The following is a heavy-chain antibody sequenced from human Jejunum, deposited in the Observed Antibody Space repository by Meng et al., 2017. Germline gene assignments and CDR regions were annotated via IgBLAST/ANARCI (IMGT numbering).Heavy chain of an antibody. J-gene: IGHJ4*02. Sequence: SETLSLTCTVSGASISSNMYYWGWIRQPPGKGLEWIGSIYYSGSPYYNKSLKSRVTISLDTSNNQFSLKLTSVTAADTAVYYCARAPPLGRWFEEAFFASWGQGTLVTVSS. CDR1: GASISSNMYY. CDR3: ARAPPLGRWFEEAFFAS. CDR2: IYYSGSP. V-gene: IGHV4-39*07. D-gene: IGHD3-10*01.